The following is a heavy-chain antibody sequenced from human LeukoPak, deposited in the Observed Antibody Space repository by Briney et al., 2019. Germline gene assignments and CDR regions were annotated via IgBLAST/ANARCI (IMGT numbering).Heavy chain of an antibody. V-gene: IGHV4-34*01. CDR3: ARFGVKYQLPPKNLRGFDP. CDR2: INHSGST. J-gene: IGHJ5*02. Sequence: TSETLSLTCAVYGGAFSGYYWSWIRQPPGKGLEWIGEINHSGSTNYNPSLKSRVTISVDTSKNHFSLKLSSVTAADTAVYYCARFGVKYQLPPKNLRGFDPWGQGTLVTVSS. D-gene: IGHD2-2*01. CDR1: GGAFSGYY.